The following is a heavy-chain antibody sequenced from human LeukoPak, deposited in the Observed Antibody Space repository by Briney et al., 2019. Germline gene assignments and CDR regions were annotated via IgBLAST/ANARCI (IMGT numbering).Heavy chain of an antibody. CDR1: GXIFTSYC. V-gene: IGHV5-10-1*01. J-gene: IGHJ4*02. CDR2: IDPSDSYT. Sequence: GESLTISFKGSGXIFTSYCISWVRQMPGKGLEWMGRIDPSDSYTNYSPSFQGHVTISADKSISTAYLQWSSLKASDTAMYYCAISAGDYWGQGTLLTVSS. D-gene: IGHD2-15*01. CDR3: AISAGDY.